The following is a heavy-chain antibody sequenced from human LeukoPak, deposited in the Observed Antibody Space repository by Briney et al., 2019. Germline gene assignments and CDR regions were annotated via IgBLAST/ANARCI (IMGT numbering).Heavy chain of an antibody. D-gene: IGHD1-14*01. CDR3: LQGLREPGIHT. CDR1: ALTFCDID. J-gene: IGHJ4*02. Sequence: GGSLRLSSSDSALTFCDIDIRCVCQAPGKGLDYVSAISGNGGTTKYADSVKGRFTISRDNSKSRVFLQMTSLRGEDKSVYYCLQGLREPGIHTWGQGTLVTVSS. V-gene: IGHV3-64D*06. CDR2: ISGNGGTT.